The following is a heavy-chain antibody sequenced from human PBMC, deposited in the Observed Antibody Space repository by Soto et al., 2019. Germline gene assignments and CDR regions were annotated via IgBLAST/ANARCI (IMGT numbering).Heavy chain of an antibody. J-gene: IGHJ5*02. CDR1: GYSINSDYY. V-gene: IGHV4-31*03. CDR2: IYYSGST. CDR3: ARDHIAEGWFDP. D-gene: IGHD2-21*01. Sequence: SETLSLTCHVSGYSINSDYYWSWIRQHPGKGLEWIGYIYYSGSTYYNPSLKSRVTISVDTSKNQFSLKLSSVTAADTAVYYCARDHIAEGWFDPWGQGTLVTVSS.